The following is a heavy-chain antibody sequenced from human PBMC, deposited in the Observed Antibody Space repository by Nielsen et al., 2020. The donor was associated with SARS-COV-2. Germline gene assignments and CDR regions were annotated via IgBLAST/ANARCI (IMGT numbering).Heavy chain of an antibody. D-gene: IGHD2-2*01. CDR1: GGSISSGSYT. J-gene: IGHJ5*02. Sequence: SETLSPPCTVPGGSISSGSYTWSWIRQPAGKGLEWIGRIYTSGSTNYNPSLKSRVTISVDTSKNQFSLKLSSVTAADTAVYDCARDLIVVVPAAMAFDPWGQGTLVTVSS. V-gene: IGHV4-61*02. CDR2: IYTSGST. CDR3: ARDLIVVVPAAMAFDP.